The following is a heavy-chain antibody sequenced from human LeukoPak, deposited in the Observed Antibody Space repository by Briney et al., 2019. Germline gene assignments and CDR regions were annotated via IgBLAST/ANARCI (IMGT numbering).Heavy chain of an antibody. V-gene: IGHV3-30*03. D-gene: IGHD3-10*01. CDR3: ARALSKTDY. CDR2: ISYDGSNK. Sequence: GGSLRLSCAASGFTFSSYGMHWVRQAPGKGLEWVAVISYDGSNKYYADSVKGRFTISRDNSKNTLYLQMNSLRAEDTAVYYCARALSKTDYWGQGTLVTVSS. J-gene: IGHJ4*02. CDR1: GFTFSSYG.